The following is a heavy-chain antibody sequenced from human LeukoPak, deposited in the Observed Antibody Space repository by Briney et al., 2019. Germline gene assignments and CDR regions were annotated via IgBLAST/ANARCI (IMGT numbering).Heavy chain of an antibody. D-gene: IGHD1-7*01. V-gene: IGHV4-61*02. CDR3: ARRKLTGSNDY. CDR1: GGSISSGSYY. J-gene: IGHJ4*02. CDR2: IYTSGST. Sequence: PSQTLSLTCTVSGGSISSGSYYWSWIRQPAGKGLEWIGRIYTSGSTNYNPSLKSRVTISVDTSKNQFSLKLSSVTAADTAVYYCARRKLTGSNDYWGQGTLVTVSS.